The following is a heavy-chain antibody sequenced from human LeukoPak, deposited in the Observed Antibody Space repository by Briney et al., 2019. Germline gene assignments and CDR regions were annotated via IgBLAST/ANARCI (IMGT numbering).Heavy chain of an antibody. CDR3: ARDYYDSSGHKTDDY. D-gene: IGHD3-22*01. J-gene: IGHJ4*02. CDR1: GGTFSSYA. Sequence: SVKVSCKASGGTFSSYAISWVRQAPGQGLEWMGGIIPIFGTANYAQKFQGRVTITADESTSTAYMELSSLRSEDTAVYYCARDYYDSSGHKTDDYWGQGTLVTVSS. CDR2: IIPIFGTA. V-gene: IGHV1-69*13.